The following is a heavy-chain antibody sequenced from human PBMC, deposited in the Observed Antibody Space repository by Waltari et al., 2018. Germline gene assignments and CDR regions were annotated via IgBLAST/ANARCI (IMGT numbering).Heavy chain of an antibody. J-gene: IGHJ4*02. CDR3: AREGYYDSSGYYY. V-gene: IGHV3-7*01. D-gene: IGHD3-22*01. CDR2: IKQDGSEK. Sequence: EVQLVESGGGLVQPGGSLRLSCAASGFTFSSYWMSWVRQAPGKGLEWVANIKQDGSEKYCVDSVKGLFTISRDNAKNSLYLQMNSLRAEDTAVYYCAREGYYDSSGYYYWGQGTLVTVSS. CDR1: GFTFSSYW.